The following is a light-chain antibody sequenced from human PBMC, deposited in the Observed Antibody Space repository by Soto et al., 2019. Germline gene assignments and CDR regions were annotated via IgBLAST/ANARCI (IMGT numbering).Light chain of an antibody. J-gene: IGKJ1*01. CDR1: QSVNSNY. CDR3: QQYGSSPLT. V-gene: IGKV3-20*01. Sequence: ETVLTQSPGTLSLSPGERATLSCRASQSVNSNYLAWYQQKPGQAPRLLIYGASSRATGIPDRFSGSGSGTDFTLTISRXEPEDFAVYYCQQYGSSPLTFGQGTKVDTK. CDR2: GAS.